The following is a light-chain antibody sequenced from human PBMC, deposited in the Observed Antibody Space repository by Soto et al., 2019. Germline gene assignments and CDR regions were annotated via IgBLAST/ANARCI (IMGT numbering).Light chain of an antibody. CDR2: DVS. CDR1: SSDVGGYNY. CDR3: SSYTSGSTYV. V-gene: IGLV2-14*01. J-gene: IGLJ1*01. Sequence: QSALTQPASVSGSPGQSITISCTGTSSDVGGYNYVSWYQQHPGKAPKLMIYDVSNRPSGVSDRFSGSKAGNTASLTISGHQAEDEADDYCSSYTSGSTYVFGTGTKLTVL.